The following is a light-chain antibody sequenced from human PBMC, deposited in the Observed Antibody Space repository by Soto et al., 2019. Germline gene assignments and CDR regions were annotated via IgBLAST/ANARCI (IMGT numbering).Light chain of an antibody. CDR2: KTV. Sequence: QSVLTQPPSASGTPGQRVTISCSGSHCNIGTKAVKWFQQVPGAAPKSLIYKTVQRPSGVPDRFSGSKSGTSASLAISGLQPEDEADYYCASWDDSLNGVVFGGGTKLTVL. J-gene: IGLJ3*02. CDR3: ASWDDSLNGVV. V-gene: IGLV1-44*01. CDR1: HCNIGTKA.